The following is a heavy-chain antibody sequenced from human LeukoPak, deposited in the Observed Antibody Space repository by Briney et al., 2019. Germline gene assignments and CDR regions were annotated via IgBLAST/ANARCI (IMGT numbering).Heavy chain of an antibody. CDR3: ARGRVCSSTSCSYWFDP. Sequence: ASVKVSCKASGYTFTGYYMHWVRQAPGQGLEWMGWINPNSGGTNYAQKFQGRVTMTRDTSISTAYMELSRLRSDDTAVYYCARGRVCSSTSCSYWFDPWGQGTLVTVSS. CDR1: GYTFTGYY. D-gene: IGHD2-2*01. CDR2: INPNSGGT. V-gene: IGHV1-2*02. J-gene: IGHJ5*02.